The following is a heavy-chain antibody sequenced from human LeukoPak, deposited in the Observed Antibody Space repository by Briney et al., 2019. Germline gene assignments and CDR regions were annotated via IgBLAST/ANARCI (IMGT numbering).Heavy chain of an antibody. Sequence: GASVNVSCKTSGYTFINYGISWVRQAPGQGLEWMGWISAYNGNTNYAQKLQGRVTMTTDTSTSTAYMELRSLRSDDTAVYYCATLGSLGYCSSTSCYAFDYWGQGTLVTVSS. CDR2: ISAYNGNT. CDR1: GYTFINYG. D-gene: IGHD2-2*01. V-gene: IGHV1-18*01. CDR3: ATLGSLGYCSSTSCYAFDY. J-gene: IGHJ4*02.